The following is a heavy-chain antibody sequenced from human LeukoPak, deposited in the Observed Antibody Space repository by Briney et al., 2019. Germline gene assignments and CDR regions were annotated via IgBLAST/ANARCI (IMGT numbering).Heavy chain of an antibody. CDR1: GFTFSNFW. V-gene: IGHV3-7*01. J-gene: IGHJ4*02. CDR2: IKQDETEK. Sequence: PPGGSLRLSCTASGFTFSNFWMGWVRQAPGKGLEWVANIKQDETEKFYLGSVKGRFTISRDNAKNSLYLQMNSLRAEDTAVYYCARDSPGFLFDYWGQGTLVTVSS. CDR3: ARDSPGFLFDY. D-gene: IGHD3-9*01.